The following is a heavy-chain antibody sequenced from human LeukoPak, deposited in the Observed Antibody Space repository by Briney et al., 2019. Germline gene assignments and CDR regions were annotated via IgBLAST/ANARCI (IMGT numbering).Heavy chain of an antibody. CDR1: GYTFTSYA. J-gene: IGHJ4*02. CDR3: ARDQDGELSFDY. Sequence: ASVKVSCKASGYTFTSYAIHWVRQAPGQGLEWMGWISAYNGNTNYAQKLQGRVTMTTDTSTSTAYMELRSLRSDDTAVYYCARDQDGELSFDYWGQGTLVTVSS. D-gene: IGHD4-17*01. V-gene: IGHV1-18*01. CDR2: ISAYNGNT.